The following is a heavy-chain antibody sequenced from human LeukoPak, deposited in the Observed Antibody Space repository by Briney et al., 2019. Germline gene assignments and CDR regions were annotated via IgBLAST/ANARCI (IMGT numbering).Heavy chain of an antibody. D-gene: IGHD2-15*01. CDR1: GGTFSSYA. Sequence: SVKVSCKASGGTFSSYAISWVRQAPGQGLEWMGGIIPIFGTANYAQKFQGRVTITADESTSTAYMELSSLRSEDTAVYYCARGSQDIVVVVAATRDAFDIWGQGTMVTVSS. J-gene: IGHJ3*02. V-gene: IGHV1-69*13. CDR2: IIPIFGTA. CDR3: ARGSQDIVVVVAATRDAFDI.